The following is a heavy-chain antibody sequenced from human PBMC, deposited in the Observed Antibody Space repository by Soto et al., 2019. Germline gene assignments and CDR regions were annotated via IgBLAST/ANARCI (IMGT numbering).Heavy chain of an antibody. J-gene: IGHJ4*02. Sequence: GGSLRLSCAASGFTFSTYTLNWVRQAPGKGLEWVSAISGYDSSTYYADSVKGRFTISRDNSKNMLFLQMSSLRAEDTAVYYCAKDRHPDGFWTSDYWGQGTLVTVSS. V-gene: IGHV3-23*01. CDR3: AKDRHPDGFWTSDY. CDR1: GFTFSTYT. CDR2: ISGYDSST. D-gene: IGHD3-3*01.